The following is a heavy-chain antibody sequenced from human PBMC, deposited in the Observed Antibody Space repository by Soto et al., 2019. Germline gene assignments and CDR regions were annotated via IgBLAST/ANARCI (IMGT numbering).Heavy chain of an antibody. Sequence: EVQLLESGGGLVQPGGSLRLSCAASGFTFSSYALTWVRQAPGKGLEWVSGISDGGDSTHYADSVKSRLTVSRDNSKNTLYLQINSLRAEDTAFYYCAKHSTTYDSWSGAVKGAFGILGQGTMGTVSS. J-gene: IGHJ3*02. CDR2: ISDGGDST. CDR1: GFTFSSYA. V-gene: IGHV3-23*01. D-gene: IGHD3-3*01. CDR3: AKHSTTYDSWSGAVKGAFGI.